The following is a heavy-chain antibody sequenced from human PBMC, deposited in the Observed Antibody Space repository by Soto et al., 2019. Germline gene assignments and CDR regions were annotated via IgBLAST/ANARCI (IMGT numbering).Heavy chain of an antibody. V-gene: IGHV3-33*01. J-gene: IGHJ6*02. CDR2: IWYDGSNK. D-gene: IGHD3-22*01. CDR1: GFTFSSYG. Sequence: QVQLVESGGGVVQPGRSLRLSCAASGFTFSSYGMHWVRQAPGKGLEWVAVIWYDGSNKYYADSVKGRFTISRDNSKHTLYLQMNSLRAEDTAVYYCARGVSGRHYYDSSGYAKPNHHYYYYGMDVWGQGTTVTVSS. CDR3: ARGVSGRHYYDSSGYAKPNHHYYYYGMDV.